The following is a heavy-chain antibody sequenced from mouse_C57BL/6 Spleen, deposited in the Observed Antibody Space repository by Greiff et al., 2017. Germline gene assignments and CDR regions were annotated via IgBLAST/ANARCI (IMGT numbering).Heavy chain of an antibody. Sequence: VKLMESGAELVKPGASVKLSCKASGYTFTEYTIHWVKQRSGQGLEWIGWFYPGSGSIKYNEKFKDKATLTADKSSSTVYMELSRLTSEDSAVYFCARHEDRDYGSSYWYFDVWGTGTTVTVSS. CDR1: GYTFTEYT. D-gene: IGHD1-1*01. J-gene: IGHJ1*03. V-gene: IGHV1-62-2*01. CDR3: ARHEDRDYGSSYWYFDV. CDR2: FYPGSGSI.